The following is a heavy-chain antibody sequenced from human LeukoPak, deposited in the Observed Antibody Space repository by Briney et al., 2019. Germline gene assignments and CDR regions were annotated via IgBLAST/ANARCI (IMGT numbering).Heavy chain of an antibody. J-gene: IGHJ4*02. CDR3: AKSHGDYGLLDY. CDR2: FDPEDGEP. D-gene: IGHD4-17*01. V-gene: IGHV1-24*01. Sequence: ASVNVSCKVSGYSLTDLSLHWVRQAPGKGLEWMGGFDPEDGEPIYAQKFQGRLSKTEDTSKDTGYMELRTLRSDDTALYSCAKSHGDYGLLDYWGQGTLVTVSS. CDR1: GYSLTDLS.